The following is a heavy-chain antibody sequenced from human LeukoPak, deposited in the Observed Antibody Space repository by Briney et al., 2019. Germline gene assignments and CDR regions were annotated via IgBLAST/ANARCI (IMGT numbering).Heavy chain of an antibody. Sequence: GASVKVSCKASGYTFTSYGISWVRQAPGQGLEWMGGIIPIFGTANYAQKFQGRVTITADESTSTAYMELSSLRSEDTAVYYCARMIVVVVAAEYGMDVWGQGTTVTVSS. J-gene: IGHJ6*02. V-gene: IGHV1-69*13. D-gene: IGHD2-15*01. CDR1: GYTFTSYG. CDR3: ARMIVVVVAAEYGMDV. CDR2: IIPIFGTA.